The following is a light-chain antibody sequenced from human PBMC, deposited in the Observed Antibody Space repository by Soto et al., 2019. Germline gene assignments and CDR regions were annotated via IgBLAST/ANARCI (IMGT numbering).Light chain of an antibody. CDR3: SSYAASNNVL. J-gene: IGLJ2*01. CDR1: SSDVGNYNY. V-gene: IGLV2-8*01. CDR2: EVS. Sequence: QSALTQPPSASGSPGQSVTISCTGTSSDVGNYNYVSWYQQHPGKAPKLMIYEVSKRPSGVPDRFSGSKSGNTASLTVSGLQAEDEAEYYCSSYAASNNVLFGGGTKLTVL.